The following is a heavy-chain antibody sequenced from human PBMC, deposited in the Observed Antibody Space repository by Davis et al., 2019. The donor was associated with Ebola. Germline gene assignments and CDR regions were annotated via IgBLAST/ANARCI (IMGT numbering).Heavy chain of an antibody. D-gene: IGHD3-3*01. V-gene: IGHV1-2*04. Sequence: ASVKVSCKASGYTFTGYYMHWVRQAPGQGLEWMGWINLNSGGTNYAQKFQGWVTMTRDTSISTAYMELSRLRSDDTAVCYCARGHTDFWRQYGMDVWGQGTTVTVSS. CDR3: ARGHTDFWRQYGMDV. J-gene: IGHJ6*02. CDR2: INLNSGGT. CDR1: GYTFTGYY.